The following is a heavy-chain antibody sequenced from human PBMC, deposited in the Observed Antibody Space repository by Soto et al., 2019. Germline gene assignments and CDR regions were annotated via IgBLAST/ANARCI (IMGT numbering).Heavy chain of an antibody. D-gene: IGHD2-15*01. V-gene: IGHV3-48*03. CDR1: GFTFSSYE. CDR2: ISSSGSNI. Sequence: EVQLVESGGGLVQPGGSLRLSCAASGFTFSSYEMNWVRQAPGKGLEWVSYISSSGSNIYYADSVKGRFTISRDNAKNSLYLQMNSLRAEDTAVYYCARALTYGGNPIPLLGYWGQGTLVTVSS. CDR3: ARALTYGGNPIPLLGY. J-gene: IGHJ4*02.